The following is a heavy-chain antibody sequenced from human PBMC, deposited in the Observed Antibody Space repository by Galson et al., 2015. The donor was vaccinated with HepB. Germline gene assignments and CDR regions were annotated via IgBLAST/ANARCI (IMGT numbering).Heavy chain of an antibody. Sequence: SLKLSVQPPEFTFGASNITGIRQAPGKGLEWVAYISSSSTYAHYADSVKGRFTISRDNAENSLYLQMNSLRAEDSALYYCAMSYSSSPGGVDWGQGTLVTVSS. CDR1: EFTFGASN. D-gene: IGHD6-13*01. V-gene: IGHV3-11*06. J-gene: IGHJ4*02. CDR2: ISSSSTYA. CDR3: AMSYSSSPGGVD.